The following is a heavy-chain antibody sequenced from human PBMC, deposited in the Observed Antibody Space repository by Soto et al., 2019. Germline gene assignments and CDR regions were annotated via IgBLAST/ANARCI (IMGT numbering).Heavy chain of an antibody. CDR1: GGCISSGDCY. V-gene: IGHV4-31*02. Sequence: QVQRQESGPGLLKPSQTLSLTWTVSGGCISSGDCYWNWIRQHPGKGLEWIGYIYYSGSTYYNPSLKSRVTISVDTSKNQFSLKLSSVTAADTAVYYCARWWSGSRQGFDPWGQGTLVTVSS. CDR2: IYYSGST. D-gene: IGHD3-3*01. J-gene: IGHJ5*02. CDR3: ARWWSGSRQGFDP.